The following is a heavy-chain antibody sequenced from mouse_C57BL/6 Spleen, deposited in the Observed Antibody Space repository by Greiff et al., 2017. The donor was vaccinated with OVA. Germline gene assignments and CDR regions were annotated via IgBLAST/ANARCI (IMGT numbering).Heavy chain of an antibody. J-gene: IGHJ2*01. CDR3: ARGALLGRGY. Sequence: QVQLQQPGAELVRPGSSVKLSCKASGYTFTSYWMHWVKQRPIQGLEWIGTIDPSDSETHYNQKFKDKATLTVDKSSSKAYMQLSSLTSEDSAVYYCARGALLGRGYWGQGTTLTVSS. CDR2: IDPSDSET. V-gene: IGHV1-52*01. CDR1: GYTFTSYW. D-gene: IGHD4-1*01.